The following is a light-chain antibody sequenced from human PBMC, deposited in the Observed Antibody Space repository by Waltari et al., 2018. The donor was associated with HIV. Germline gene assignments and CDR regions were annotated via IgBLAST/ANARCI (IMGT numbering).Light chain of an antibody. CDR1: QSVSNQ. CDR2: DAS. V-gene: IGKV3-15*01. J-gene: IGKJ4*01. CDR3: QQYNNWLT. Sequence: IVMTQSPATLSVSPGERATPSRRAGQSVSNQLAWYQQKAGQAPRLLIYDASTRSTGAPARFSGSGSGTDFTLTISSLQSGDFAIYYCQQYNNWLTFGGGTKVEIK.